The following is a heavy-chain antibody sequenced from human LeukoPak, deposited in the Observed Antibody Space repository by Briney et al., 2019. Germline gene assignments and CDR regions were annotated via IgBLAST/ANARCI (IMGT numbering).Heavy chain of an antibody. J-gene: IGHJ1*01. CDR2: IYYSGST. CDR1: GGSLSSYY. V-gene: IGHV4-59*01. Sequence: SETLSLTCTVSGGSLSSYYWSWIRQPPGKGLEWIGYIYYSGSTNYNPSLKSRVTISVDTSKNQFSLKLSSVTAADTAVYYCARGNLDGYNFYFQHWGQGTLVTVSS. CDR3: ARGNLDGYNFYFQH. D-gene: IGHD5-12*01.